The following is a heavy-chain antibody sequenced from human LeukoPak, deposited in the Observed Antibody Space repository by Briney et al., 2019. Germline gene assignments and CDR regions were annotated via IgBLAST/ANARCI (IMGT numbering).Heavy chain of an antibody. CDR3: ARGRSKYSSGSYYFDY. D-gene: IGHD6-19*01. CDR2: IYYTGST. J-gene: IGHJ4*02. CDR1: GASLSTSPYY. V-gene: IGHV4-39*01. Sequence: SETLSLTCSVSGASLSTSPYYWGWIRQPPGKGLEWIGNIYYTGSTYYNVSLNSRVTISIDTSKNQFSLKLSSVTAADTAVYYCARGRSKYSSGSYYFDYWGQGTRSPSPQ.